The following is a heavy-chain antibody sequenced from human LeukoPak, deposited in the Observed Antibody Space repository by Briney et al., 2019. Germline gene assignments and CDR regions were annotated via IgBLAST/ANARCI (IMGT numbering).Heavy chain of an antibody. V-gene: IGHV4-59*01. D-gene: IGHD1-26*01. CDR3: ARARELYYFDY. J-gene: IGHJ4*02. Sequence: SETLSLTCTVSGGSISSYYWSWIRQPPGKGLEWIGYIYDSGTTDYNPSLKSRVTISLDTSKNQFSLKLTSVAAADTAIYYCARARELYYFDYWGQGTLVTVSS. CDR1: GGSISSYY. CDR2: IYDSGTT.